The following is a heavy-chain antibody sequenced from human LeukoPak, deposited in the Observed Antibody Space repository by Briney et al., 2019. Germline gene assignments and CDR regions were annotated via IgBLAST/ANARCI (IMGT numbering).Heavy chain of an antibody. J-gene: IGHJ5*02. D-gene: IGHD4-17*01. CDR1: GYTFTGYY. Sequence: ASVKVSCKASGYTFTGYYMHWVRQAPGQGLEWMGRINPNSGGTNYAQKFQGRVTMTRDTSISTAYMELSRLRSVDTAVYYCATDRHYGDYPQFDPWGQGTLVTVSS. CDR3: ATDRHYGDYPQFDP. CDR2: INPNSGGT. V-gene: IGHV1-2*06.